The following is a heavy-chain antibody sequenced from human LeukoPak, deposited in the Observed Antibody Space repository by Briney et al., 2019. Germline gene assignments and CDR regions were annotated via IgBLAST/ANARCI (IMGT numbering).Heavy chain of an antibody. CDR3: ARRVLDCSSTSCYTGYAFDI. V-gene: IGHV4-38-2*01. CDR1: GYSISSGYY. D-gene: IGHD2-2*02. Sequence: SETLSLTCAVSGYSISSGYYWGWIRQPPGKGLEWIGSIYHSGSTYYNPSLKSRVTISVDTSENQFSLKLSSVTAADTAVYYCARRVLDCSSTSCYTGYAFDIWGQGTMVTVSS. J-gene: IGHJ3*02. CDR2: IYHSGST.